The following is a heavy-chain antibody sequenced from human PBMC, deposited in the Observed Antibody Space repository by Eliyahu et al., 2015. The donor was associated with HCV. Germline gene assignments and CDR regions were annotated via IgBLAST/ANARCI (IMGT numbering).Heavy chain of an antibody. CDR2: ISHSGST. D-gene: IGHD3-9*01. V-gene: IGHV4-34*01. CDR3: AGRDLLRHFDPTRFDV. Sequence: QVQLQQWGAGLLKPSETLSLTCAVSGGSFSGHYWRWIRQTPGKGLEWIGEISHSGSTNYNSSLKSRITMSVDTSKKHFSLNLSSVTAADTAVYYCAGRDLLRHFDPTRFDVWGPGVLVTVSP. J-gene: IGHJ4*02. CDR1: GGSFSGHY.